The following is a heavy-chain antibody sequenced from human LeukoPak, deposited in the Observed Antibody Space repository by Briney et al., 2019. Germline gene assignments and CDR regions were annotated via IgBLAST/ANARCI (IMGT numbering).Heavy chain of an antibody. CDR3: ARKAPMVEYASGWYDY. D-gene: IGHD6-19*01. CDR1: DGSISSYY. Sequence: SETLSLTCTVSDGSISSYYWSWIRQPAGKGLEWIGRIYTSGSTNYSPSLKSRVTMSVDTSKNQFSLKLNSVTAADTAVYYCARKAPMVEYASGWYDYWGQGTLVTVSS. J-gene: IGHJ4*02. V-gene: IGHV4-4*07. CDR2: IYTSGST.